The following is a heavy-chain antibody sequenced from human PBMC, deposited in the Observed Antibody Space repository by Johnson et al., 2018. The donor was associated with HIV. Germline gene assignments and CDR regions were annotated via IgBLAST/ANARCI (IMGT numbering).Heavy chain of an antibody. J-gene: IGHJ3*02. CDR2: ISSNGGRT. V-gene: IGHV3-64*01. CDR3: AREGGWHDYGDRYAFDI. Sequence: VQLVESGGGLVQPGGSLRLSCAASGFTFSSYAMHWVRQAPGKGLEYVSAISSNGGRTYYANSVKGRFTISRDNSKNTLYLQMGSLRAEDMAVYYCAREGGWHDYGDRYAFDIWGQGTMVTVSS. D-gene: IGHD4-17*01. CDR1: GFTFSSYA.